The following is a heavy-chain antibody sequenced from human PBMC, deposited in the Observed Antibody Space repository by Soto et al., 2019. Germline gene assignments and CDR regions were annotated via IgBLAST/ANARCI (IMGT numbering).Heavy chain of an antibody. CDR2: IFYTGST. D-gene: IGHD1-20*01. CDR3: ARLSAITKGRCFDP. V-gene: IGHV4-30-4*01. Sequence: PSETLSLTCSVSGGTISSGDYFWSWIRQPPGKGLEWIGSIFYTGSTYYSPSLKSRASMSMDTSKNQFSLRLSSVTATDTAVYYCARLSAITKGRCFDPWGQGTLVTVSS. CDR1: GGTISSGDYF. J-gene: IGHJ5*02.